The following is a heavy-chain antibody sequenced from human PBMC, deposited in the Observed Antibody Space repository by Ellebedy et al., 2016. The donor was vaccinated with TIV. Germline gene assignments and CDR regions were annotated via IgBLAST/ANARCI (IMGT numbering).Heavy chain of an antibody. D-gene: IGHD3-10*01. CDR1: GGSVSSGRYY. CDR3: ARDDPSGWLDP. V-gene: IGHV4-61*01. J-gene: IGHJ5*02. Sequence: MPGGSLSLSCTVSGGSVSSGRYYWSWIRQPPGKGLEWVGYIYYSGSTNYNPSLKSRVTISIDTSKNQFSLRLTSVTAADTAVYYCARDDPSGWLDPWGQGTLVTVSS. CDR2: IYYSGST.